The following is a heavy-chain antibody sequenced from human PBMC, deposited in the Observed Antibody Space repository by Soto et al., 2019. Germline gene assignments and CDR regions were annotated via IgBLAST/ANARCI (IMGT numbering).Heavy chain of an antibody. CDR1: GFTFGDYA. CDR2: IRSKAYGGTT. J-gene: IGHJ6*02. CDR3: THALAAVAGTLEYYYYYGMDV. D-gene: IGHD6-19*01. V-gene: IGHV3-49*03. Sequence: PGGSLRLSCTASGFTFGDYAMSWFRQAPGKGLEWVGFIRSKAYGGTTEYAASVKGRFTISRDDSKSIAYLQMNSLKTEDTAVYYCTHALAAVAGTLEYYYYYGMDVWGQGTTVTVSS.